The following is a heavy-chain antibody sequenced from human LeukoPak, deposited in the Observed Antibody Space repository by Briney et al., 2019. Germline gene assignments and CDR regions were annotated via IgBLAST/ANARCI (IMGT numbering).Heavy chain of an antibody. Sequence: SVKVSCKASGGTFTSYAISWVRQAPGPGLEWMGGIIPIFGTANYAQKVQGRVTITADDSTSTAYMELSSLRSEDTAVYYCARETIQLERRNWFDPWGQGTLVTVSS. CDR3: ARETIQLERRNWFDP. V-gene: IGHV1-69*13. CDR2: IIPIFGTA. CDR1: GGTFTSYA. D-gene: IGHD1-1*01. J-gene: IGHJ5*02.